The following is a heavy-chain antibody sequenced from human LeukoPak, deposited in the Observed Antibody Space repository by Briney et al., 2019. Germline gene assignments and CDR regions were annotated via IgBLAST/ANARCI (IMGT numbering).Heavy chain of an antibody. CDR3: ARDEWQLVFDYYYYYYMDV. CDR2: IISSGSTI. Sequence: GGSLRLSCAPSGFTFSDYYMSWIRQAPGKGLEWVSCIISSGSTIYYADSVKGRFTISRDNAKNSQYLQINSLRAEDTAVYYCARDEWQLVFDYYYYYYMDVWGKGTTVTVSS. CDR1: GFTFSDYY. D-gene: IGHD6-6*01. V-gene: IGHV3-11*01. J-gene: IGHJ6*03.